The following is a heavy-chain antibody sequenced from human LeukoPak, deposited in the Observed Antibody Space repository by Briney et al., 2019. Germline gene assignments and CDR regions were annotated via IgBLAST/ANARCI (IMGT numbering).Heavy chain of an antibody. CDR3: ARSSSAHYYDGSGYLPSHFDY. CDR1: GGSISSYY. D-gene: IGHD3-22*01. CDR2: ISYSGST. V-gene: IGHV4-59*01. J-gene: IGHJ4*02. Sequence: SETLSLTCTVSGGSISSYYWSWIRQPPGKGLEWIGYISYSGSTNYNPSLKSRVTISVDTSKNQFSLKLSSVTAVDTAVYYCARSSSAHYYDGSGYLPSHFDYWGQGTLVTVSS.